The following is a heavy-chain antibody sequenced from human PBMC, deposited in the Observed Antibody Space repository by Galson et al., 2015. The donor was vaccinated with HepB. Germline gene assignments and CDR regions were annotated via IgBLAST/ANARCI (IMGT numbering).Heavy chain of an antibody. J-gene: IGHJ4*02. CDR1: GFTFSDYY. CDR2: ISSSGSTI. V-gene: IGHV3-11*01. CDR3: ARVEVVAATPVDY. Sequence: SLRLSCAASGFTFSDYYMSWIRQAPGKGLEWVSYISSSGSTIYYADSVKGRFTISRDNAKNSLYLQMNSLRAEDTAVYYCARVEVVAATPVDYWGQGTLVTVSS. D-gene: IGHD2-15*01.